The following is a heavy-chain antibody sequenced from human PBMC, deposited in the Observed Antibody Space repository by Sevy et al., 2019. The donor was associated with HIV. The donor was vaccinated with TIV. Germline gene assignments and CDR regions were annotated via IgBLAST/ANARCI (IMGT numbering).Heavy chain of an antibody. CDR1: GFMFSNYW. CDR3: AVDLVVKDFAFDY. CDR2: IKQDGSEK. V-gene: IGHV3-7*01. J-gene: IGHJ4*02. D-gene: IGHD2-15*01. Sequence: GGSLRLSCAASGFMFSNYWMSWVRQAPGKGLEWVANIKQDGSEKYYVDSVKGRFSISRDNAKKSLYLQMNSLRAEGTAVYYCAVDLVVKDFAFDYWVQGTLVTFSS.